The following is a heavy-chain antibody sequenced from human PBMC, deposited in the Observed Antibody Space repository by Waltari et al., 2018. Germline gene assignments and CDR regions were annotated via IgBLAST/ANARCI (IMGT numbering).Heavy chain of an antibody. J-gene: IGHJ3*02. CDR2: IYHSGST. CDR1: GGSIISSKW. V-gene: IGHV4-4*02. CDR3: ARGMHDSSGYYYVGAFDI. D-gene: IGHD3-22*01. Sequence: QVQLQESDHRLVKPSGTLSPPCAVPGGSIISSKWWCCVRQPPGKGLEWIGEIYHSGSTNYNPSLKSRVTISVDKSKNQFSLKLSSVTAADTAVYYCARGMHDSSGYYYVGAFDIWGQGTMVTVSS.